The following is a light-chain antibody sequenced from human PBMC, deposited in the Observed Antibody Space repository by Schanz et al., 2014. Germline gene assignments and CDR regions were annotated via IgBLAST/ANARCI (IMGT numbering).Light chain of an antibody. J-gene: IGLJ3*02. V-gene: IGLV2-14*01. CDR1: SSDIGAYNY. CDR2: DVT. Sequence: QSALTQPASVSGSPGQSITISCTGTSSDIGAYNYVSWYQQHPGKAPKLMIYDVTNRPSGDSTRFSGSKSGNTASLTISGLQTEDEADYYCSSFTSATALWVFGGGTKLPV. CDR3: SSFTSATALWV.